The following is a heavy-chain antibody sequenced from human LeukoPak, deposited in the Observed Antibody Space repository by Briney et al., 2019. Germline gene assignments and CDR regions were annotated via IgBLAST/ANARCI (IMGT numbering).Heavy chain of an antibody. CDR3: AREDGSGSYYGLSDWFDP. D-gene: IGHD3-10*01. CDR2: IYYSGRT. Sequence: PSETLSLTCTVSGGSISTYYWNWIRQPPGKGLEWIGYIYYSGRTNYNPSLKSRVSISIDTSKNQFSLKLSSVTAADTAVYYCAREDGSGSYYGLSDWFDPWGQGTLVTVSS. CDR1: GGSISTYY. J-gene: IGHJ5*02. V-gene: IGHV4-59*01.